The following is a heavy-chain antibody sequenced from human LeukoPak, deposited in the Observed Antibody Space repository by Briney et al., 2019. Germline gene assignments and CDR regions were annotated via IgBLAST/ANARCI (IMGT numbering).Heavy chain of an antibody. V-gene: IGHV1-69*01. Sequence: GIIPIFGTANYAQKFQGRVTITADESTSTAYMELSSLRSEDTAVYYCASQDYYDRQKPFDCWGQGTLVTVSS. CDR2: IIPIFGTA. J-gene: IGHJ4*02. CDR3: ASQDYYDRQKPFDC. D-gene: IGHD3-22*01.